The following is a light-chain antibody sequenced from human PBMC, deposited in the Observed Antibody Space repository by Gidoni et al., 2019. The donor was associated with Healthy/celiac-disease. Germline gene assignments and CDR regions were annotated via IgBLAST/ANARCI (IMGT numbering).Light chain of an antibody. CDR3: QQYYSTPFT. CDR2: WAS. CDR1: QSVLYSSNNKNY. V-gene: IGKV4-1*01. Sequence: INCKSSQSVLYSSNNKNYLAWYQQKPGQPPKLLIYWASTRESGVPDRFSGSGSGTDFTLTIISLQAEDVAVYYCQQYYSTPFTFGPGTKVDIK. J-gene: IGKJ3*01.